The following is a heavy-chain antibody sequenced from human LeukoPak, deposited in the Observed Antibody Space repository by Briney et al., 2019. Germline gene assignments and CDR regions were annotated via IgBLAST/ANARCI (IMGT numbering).Heavy chain of an antibody. V-gene: IGHV4-59*01. CDR2: IYYSGST. D-gene: IGHD3-3*01. Sequence: PSETLSLTCTVSGGSISSDYWSWIRQPPGKGLEWIGYIYYSGSTNHNPSLKSRVTISVDTSKNQFSLKLSSVTAADTAVYYCARVPSITIFGYAFDIWGQGTMVTVSS. J-gene: IGHJ3*02. CDR3: ARVPSITIFGYAFDI. CDR1: GGSISSDY.